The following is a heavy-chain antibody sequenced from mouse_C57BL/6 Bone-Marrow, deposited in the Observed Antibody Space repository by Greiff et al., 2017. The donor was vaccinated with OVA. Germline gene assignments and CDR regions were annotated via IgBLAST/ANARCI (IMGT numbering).Heavy chain of an antibody. CDR2: IDPSDSYT. Sequence: QVQLQQPGAELVKPGASVKLSCKASGYTFTSYWMQWVKQRPGQGLEWIGEIDPSDSYTNYNQKFKGKATLTVDKSSSTAYMQLSSLTSEDSAVYYCARGDDYDGAWFAYWGQGTLVTVSA. J-gene: IGHJ3*01. CDR3: ARGDDYDGAWFAY. CDR1: GYTFTSYW. D-gene: IGHD2-4*01. V-gene: IGHV1-50*01.